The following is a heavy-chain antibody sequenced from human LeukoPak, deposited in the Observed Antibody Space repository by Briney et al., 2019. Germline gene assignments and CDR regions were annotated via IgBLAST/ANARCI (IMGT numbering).Heavy chain of an antibody. J-gene: IGHJ4*02. CDR1: GGSISSYY. Sequence: PSETLSLTCTVSGGSISSYYWSWIRQPAGKGLEWIGRIYTSGSTNYNPSLKSRVTMSVDTSKNQLSLMMTSVTAADTAVFYCARTPQGDNYFDYWGQGHLVTVSS. CDR3: ARTPQGDNYFDY. CDR2: IYTSGST. V-gene: IGHV4-4*07. D-gene: IGHD3-9*01.